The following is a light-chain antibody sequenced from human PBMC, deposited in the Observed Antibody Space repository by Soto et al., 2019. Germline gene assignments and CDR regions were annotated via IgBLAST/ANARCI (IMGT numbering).Light chain of an antibody. J-gene: IGKJ5*01. CDR3: QQSYSTPIT. CDR1: QSISSY. Sequence: DIQTTQSPSSLSASVGARVSIPCRASQSISSYLNWYQQKPGKAPKLLIYAASSLQSGVPSRFSGSGSGTDFTLTISSLQPEEFATYYCQQSYSTPITVGQGTRLEIK. V-gene: IGKV1-39*01. CDR2: AAS.